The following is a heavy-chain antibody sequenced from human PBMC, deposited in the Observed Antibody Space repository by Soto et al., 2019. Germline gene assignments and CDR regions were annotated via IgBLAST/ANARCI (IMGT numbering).Heavy chain of an antibody. CDR3: ARGPYRNTYNWFDS. J-gene: IGHJ5*02. CDR1: GFTFSLYS. CDR2: ISGSGLTI. Sequence: GGSLRLSCAASGFTFSLYSMIWVRQAPGKGLEWVSYISGSGLTIYYADSVKGRFTISRDNAKNSLYLQMNSLGVEDTAVYYCARGPYRNTYNWFDSWGQGTLVTVSS. D-gene: IGHD5-12*01. V-gene: IGHV3-48*04.